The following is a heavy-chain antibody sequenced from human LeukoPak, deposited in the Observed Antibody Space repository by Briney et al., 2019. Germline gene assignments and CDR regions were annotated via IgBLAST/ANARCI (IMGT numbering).Heavy chain of an antibody. CDR3: AKDTGLPLIPGSMDV. CDR2: ISGDGGST. CDR1: GFTFDDYA. D-gene: IGHD3-10*01. Sequence: PGRSLRLSCAASGFTFDDYAMRWVRQAPGKGLEWVSLISGDGGSTYYADSVKGRFTISRDNSKNSLYLQMNSLRTEDTALYYCAKDTGLPLIPGSMDVWGQGTTVTVSS. V-gene: IGHV3-43*02. J-gene: IGHJ6*02.